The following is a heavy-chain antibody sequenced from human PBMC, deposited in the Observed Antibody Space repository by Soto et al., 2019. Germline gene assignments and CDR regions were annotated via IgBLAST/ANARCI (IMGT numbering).Heavy chain of an antibody. CDR2: IYYSGST. CDR1: GGSISSYY. Sequence: SETLSLTCTVSGGSISSYYWSWIRQPPGKGLEWIGYIYYSGSTNYNPSLKSRVTISVDTSKNQFSLKLSSVTAADTAVYYCARLNCDIVTGYPYYFDYWGQGTLVTVSS. D-gene: IGHD3-9*01. J-gene: IGHJ4*02. V-gene: IGHV4-59*01. CDR3: ARLNCDIVTGYPYYFDY.